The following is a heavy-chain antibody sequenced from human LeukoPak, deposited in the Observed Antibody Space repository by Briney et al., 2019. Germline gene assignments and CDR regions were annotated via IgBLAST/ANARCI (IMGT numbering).Heavy chain of an antibody. CDR2: IVVGSGHT. CDR1: GFTFATSA. D-gene: IGHD4-17*01. Sequence: ASVKVSCKASGFTFATSAVQWVRRARGQRLEWIGWIVVGSGHTNSAQKFQERVTITRDMSTNTAYMELSSLRSEDTAMYYCAATLTVTAGSSYYGLDVWGQGTTVTVSS. V-gene: IGHV1-58*01. CDR3: AATLTVTAGSSYYGLDV. J-gene: IGHJ6*02.